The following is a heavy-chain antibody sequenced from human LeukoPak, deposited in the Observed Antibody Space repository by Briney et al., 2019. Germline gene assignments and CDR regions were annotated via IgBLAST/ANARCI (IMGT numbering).Heavy chain of an antibody. Sequence: ASVKVSCKASGYTFTGYYIHWVRLAPGQGLEWMGVINPSGGSTRYAQKFQDRVTMTRDMSTSTVYMELSSLRSEDTAVYYCAREGVSGSYLEYWGQGTLVTVSS. CDR1: GYTFTGYY. CDR2: INPSGGST. D-gene: IGHD1-26*01. CDR3: AREGVSGSYLEY. V-gene: IGHV1-46*01. J-gene: IGHJ4*02.